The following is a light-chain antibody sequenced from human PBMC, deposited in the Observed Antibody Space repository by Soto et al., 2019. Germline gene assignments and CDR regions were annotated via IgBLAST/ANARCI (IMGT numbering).Light chain of an antibody. CDR2: GAS. J-gene: IGKJ5*01. Sequence: ETVMTQSPATLSVSPGERATLSCRASQSVSSNVAWYQQKPGQAPRLLIYGASTRATGIPDRFSGRGSGTEFTLTISSLQSEDFAVYYCQQYNNWPPVTFGQGTRLEIK. V-gene: IGKV3-15*01. CDR1: QSVSSN. CDR3: QQYNNWPPVT.